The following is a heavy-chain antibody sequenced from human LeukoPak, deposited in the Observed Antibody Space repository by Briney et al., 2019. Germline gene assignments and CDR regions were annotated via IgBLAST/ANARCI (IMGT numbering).Heavy chain of an antibody. CDR3: ARSHDHLWGNYPDY. D-gene: IGHD3-16*02. J-gene: IGHJ4*02. CDR2: IHHDGRI. V-gene: IGHV4/OR15-8*01. Sequence: SETLSLTCDVSGGSIDSTNWWNWVRQPPGKGLEWIGEIHHDGRINYNPSLKSRVTLSVDKSKNQFSLRLNSVTAADTAMYYCARSHDHLWGNYPDYWGQGTLVTVSS. CDR1: GGSIDSTNW.